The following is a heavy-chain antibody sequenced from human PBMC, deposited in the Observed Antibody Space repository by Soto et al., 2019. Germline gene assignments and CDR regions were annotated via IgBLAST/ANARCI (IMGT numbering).Heavy chain of an antibody. V-gene: IGHV3-7*03. J-gene: IGHJ6*02. CDR3: ARVDCTNGVCYKGYYYGMDV. CDR1: GFTFRGNG. Sequence: GGSLRLSFAASGFTFRGNGMTWVAQAPGKGLEWVANIKQDGSEKYYVDSVKGRFTISRDNAKNSLYLQMNSLRAEDTAVYYCARVDCTNGVCYKGYYYGMDVWGQGTTVTVSS. D-gene: IGHD2-8*01. CDR2: IKQDGSEK.